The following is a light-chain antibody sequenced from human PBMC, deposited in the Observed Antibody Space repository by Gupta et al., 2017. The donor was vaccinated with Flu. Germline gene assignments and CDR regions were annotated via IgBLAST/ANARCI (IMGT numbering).Light chain of an antibody. J-gene: IGLJ3*02. V-gene: IGLV2-14*01. Sequence: QSALTQPASVSGSPGPSITISCTGTSSDSGGYNYVSWYLQPPGKAPKLMIYEVTNRPSGVSNRFSGSKSGNTASLTVSGLQAEDEADYFCGSYTSSSTWVFGGGTKLTVL. CDR3: GSYTSSSTWV. CDR1: SSDSGGYNY. CDR2: EVT.